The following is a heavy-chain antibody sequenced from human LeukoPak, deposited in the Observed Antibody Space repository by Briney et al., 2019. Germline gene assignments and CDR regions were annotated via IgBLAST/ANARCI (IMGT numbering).Heavy chain of an antibody. V-gene: IGHV3-21*01. J-gene: IGHJ4*02. CDR3: ARNRGYFDN. Sequence: GGSLRLSCAASGFTFSIYSMNWVRQAPGKGLEWLSSITSSSNYIYYADSVKGRFTISRDNVQNSLYLQMNSLRAEDTAMYYCARNRGYFDNWGQGTLVTVSS. CDR2: ITSSSNYI. CDR1: GFTFSIYS.